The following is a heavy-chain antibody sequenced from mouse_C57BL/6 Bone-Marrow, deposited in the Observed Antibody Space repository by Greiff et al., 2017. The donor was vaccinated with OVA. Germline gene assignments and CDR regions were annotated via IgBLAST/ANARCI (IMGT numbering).Heavy chain of an antibody. Sequence: VQLQQPGAELVMPGASVKLSCKASGYTFTSYWMHWVKQRPGQGLEWIGEIDPSDSYTNYNQKFKSKSTVTVDKSSSTAYMQLSSLTSEDSAVYYCARRVLRQYYFDYWGQGTTLTVSS. CDR3: ARRVLRQYYFDY. D-gene: IGHD1-1*01. J-gene: IGHJ2*01. V-gene: IGHV1-69*01. CDR2: IDPSDSYT. CDR1: GYTFTSYW.